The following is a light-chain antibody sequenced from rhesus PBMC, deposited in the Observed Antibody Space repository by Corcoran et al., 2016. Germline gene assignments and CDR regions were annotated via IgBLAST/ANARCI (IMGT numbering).Light chain of an antibody. CDR3: QQYNNWPRT. J-gene: IGKJ1*01. CDR2: GAS. V-gene: IGKV3-42*03. CDR1: QSVSSS. Sequence: EIVMTQSPATLSLSPGDRATLSCRASQSVSSSLAWYQQQPGQAPRLLIFGASSRATGLPDRFSGRGAGTEVTLTSSSLEPEDFASYYCQQYNNWPRTFGQGTKVEI.